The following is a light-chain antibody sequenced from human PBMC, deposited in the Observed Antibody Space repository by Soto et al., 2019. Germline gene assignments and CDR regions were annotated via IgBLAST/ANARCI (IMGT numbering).Light chain of an antibody. CDR2: HVT. V-gene: IGLV2-14*03. J-gene: IGLJ7*01. CDR3: CTLTTSPTNV. CDR1: RSDIGHFHY. Sequence: QSVLTQPASVSGSPGQSITISCTGTRSDIGHFHYVSCYQQHPGKAPKLMIFHVTSRPSGVSNRYSGSTSANSTSLTISGLQADDDADYYCCTLTTSPTNVFGSGTQLTVL.